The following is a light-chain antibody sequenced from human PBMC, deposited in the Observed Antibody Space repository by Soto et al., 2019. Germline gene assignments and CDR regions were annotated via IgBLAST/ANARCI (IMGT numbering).Light chain of an antibody. J-gene: IGLJ2*01. V-gene: IGLV2-14*01. Sequence: QSALTQPASVSGSPGQSITISCTGTSSDVGGYNYVSWYQQHPDKAPKLIIFEVTDRPSGVSNRFSGSKSGNTASLTISGLQAEDEADYYCSSYTSSSTLERDVVFGGGTKLTVL. CDR2: EVT. CDR3: SSYTSSSTLERDVV. CDR1: SSDVGGYNY.